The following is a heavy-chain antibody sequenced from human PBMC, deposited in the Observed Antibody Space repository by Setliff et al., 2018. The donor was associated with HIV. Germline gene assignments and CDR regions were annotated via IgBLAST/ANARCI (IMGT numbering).Heavy chain of an antibody. J-gene: IGHJ5*02. CDR1: GFTFSSYS. CDR2: ISSSSSYT. V-gene: IGHV3-21*04. CDR3: AQEERDAYNYWFDP. D-gene: IGHD1-1*01. Sequence: GGSLRLSCAASGFTFSSYSMNWVRQAPGKGLEWVSYISSSSSYTHYADSVKGRFTISRDNSKNTLYLQMSSLRAEDTAVYYCAQEERDAYNYWFDPWGQGTLVTVSS.